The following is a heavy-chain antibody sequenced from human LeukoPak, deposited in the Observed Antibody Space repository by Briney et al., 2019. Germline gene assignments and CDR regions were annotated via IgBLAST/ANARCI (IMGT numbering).Heavy chain of an antibody. CDR2: ITNTGNT. D-gene: IGHD3-10*01. Sequence: SETLSLTCTVSGDSISNSAYYWVWIRQTPRKGREWIGTITNTGNTYSNPSLKSRVTISIDTSKTQISLKLTSVTAADTAVFYCARKTPGTSVDVWGQGTPVTVSS. CDR3: ARKTPGTSVDV. V-gene: IGHV4-39*01. CDR1: GDSISNSAYY. J-gene: IGHJ6*02.